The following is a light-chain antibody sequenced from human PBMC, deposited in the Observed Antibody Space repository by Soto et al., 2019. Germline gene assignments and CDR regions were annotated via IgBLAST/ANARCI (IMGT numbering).Light chain of an antibody. V-gene: IGKV3-15*01. Sequence: VITQSPSTLSESPGERATLSCRASQSVNSNLAWYQQKPGQAPRLLIYRASTRATGIPARFSGSGSGTDFTLTISGLQSEDFAVYYCQQYNNWPRTFGQGTKVDIK. CDR3: QQYNNWPRT. CDR1: QSVNSN. CDR2: RAS. J-gene: IGKJ1*01.